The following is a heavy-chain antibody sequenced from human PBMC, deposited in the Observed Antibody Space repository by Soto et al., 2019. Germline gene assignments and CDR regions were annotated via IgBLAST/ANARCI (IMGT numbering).Heavy chain of an antibody. Sequence: ASVKVSCKASGYTFTSYGISWVRQAPGQGLEWMGWISAYNGNTNYAQKLQGRVTMTTDTSTSTAYMELRSLRSDDTAVYYCAIGSSLWVTNAWFEPWGPGTLVAVS. CDR1: GYTFTSYG. D-gene: IGHD6-13*01. J-gene: IGHJ5*02. V-gene: IGHV1-18*04. CDR3: AIGSSLWVTNAWFEP. CDR2: ISAYNGNT.